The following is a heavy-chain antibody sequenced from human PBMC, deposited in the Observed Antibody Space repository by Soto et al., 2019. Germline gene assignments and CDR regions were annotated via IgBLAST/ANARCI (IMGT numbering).Heavy chain of an antibody. V-gene: IGHV3-30*18. CDR2: ISYDGSNK. CDR3: AKGGSSPAPTGY. J-gene: IGHJ4*02. CDR1: GFTFSSYG. Sequence: QVQLVESGGGVVQPGRSLRLSCAASGFTFSSYGMHWVRQAPGKGLEWVAVISYDGSNKYYADSVKGRFTISRDNSKNTLYLQMNSLRAEDTAVYYCAKGGSSPAPTGYWGQGTLVTVSS. D-gene: IGHD2-2*01.